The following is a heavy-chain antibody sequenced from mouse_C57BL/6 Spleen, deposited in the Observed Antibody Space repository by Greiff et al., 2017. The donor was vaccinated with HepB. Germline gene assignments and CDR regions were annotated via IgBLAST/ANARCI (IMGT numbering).Heavy chain of an antibody. CDR1: GYTFTSYW. J-gene: IGHJ3*01. Sequence: QVQLQQSGAELAKPGASVKLSCKASGYTFTSYWMHWVKQRPGQGLEWIGYINPSSGYTKYNQKFKDKATLTADKSSSTAYMQLSSRTYEDSAVYYCAREGSSSYAWFAYWGQGTLVTVSA. CDR2: INPSSGYT. CDR3: AREGSSSYAWFAY. V-gene: IGHV1-7*01. D-gene: IGHD1-1*01.